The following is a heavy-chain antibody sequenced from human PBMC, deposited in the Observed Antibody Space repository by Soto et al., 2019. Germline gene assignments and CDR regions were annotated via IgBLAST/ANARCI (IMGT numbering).Heavy chain of an antibody. CDR1: GFTFSSYA. Sequence: HPGGSLRLSCAASGFTFSSYAMHWVRQAPGKGLEWVAVISYDGSNKYYADSVKGRFTISRDNSKNTLYLQMNSLRAEDTAVYYCARPYYYGSGTKLGAQNYYYYGMDVWGQGTTVTVSS. CDR2: ISYDGSNK. D-gene: IGHD3-10*01. V-gene: IGHV3-30-3*01. J-gene: IGHJ6*02. CDR3: ARPYYYGSGTKLGAQNYYYYGMDV.